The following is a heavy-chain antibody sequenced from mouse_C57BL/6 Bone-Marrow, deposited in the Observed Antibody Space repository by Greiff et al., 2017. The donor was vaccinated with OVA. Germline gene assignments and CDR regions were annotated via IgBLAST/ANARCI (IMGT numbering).Heavy chain of an antibody. D-gene: IGHD2-1*01. CDR1: GFSLTSYG. CDR3: ARRNYEWYFDV. Sequence: QVHVKQSGPGLVQPSQSLSITCTVSGFSLTSYGVHWVRQSPGKGLEWLGVIWSGGSTDYNAAFISRLSISKDNSKSQVFFKMNSLQADDTAIYYCARRNYEWYFDVWGTGTTVTVSS. V-gene: IGHV2-2*01. CDR2: IWSGGST. J-gene: IGHJ1*03.